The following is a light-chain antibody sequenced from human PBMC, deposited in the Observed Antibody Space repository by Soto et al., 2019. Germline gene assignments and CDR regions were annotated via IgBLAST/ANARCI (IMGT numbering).Light chain of an antibody. V-gene: IGKV1-27*01. Sequence: DIQMTQSPSSLSASVGDRVTITCRASQGISNYLAWYQQIPGKVPNLLISAASTLQSGVPSRFSGSGSGTDFTLTIGSLQPEDLATYYCQKYTNVPAFGGGTKVEIK. CDR3: QKYTNVPA. J-gene: IGKJ4*01. CDR1: QGISNY. CDR2: AAS.